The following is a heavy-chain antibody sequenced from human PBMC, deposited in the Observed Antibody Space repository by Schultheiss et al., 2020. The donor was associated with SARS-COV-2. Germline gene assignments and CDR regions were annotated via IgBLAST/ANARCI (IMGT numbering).Heavy chain of an antibody. J-gene: IGHJ3*02. V-gene: IGHV3-74*01. CDR3: ARALKQWLAWGDAFDI. Sequence: GESLKISCAASGFTFSSSWMHWVRQAPGKGLVWVSRINGDGSNTIYADSVKGRFTVSTDSAKNTVYLQMNSLRAEDTAVYYCARALKQWLAWGDAFDIWGQGTMVTVSS. CDR1: GFTFSSSW. CDR2: INGDGSNT. D-gene: IGHD6-19*01.